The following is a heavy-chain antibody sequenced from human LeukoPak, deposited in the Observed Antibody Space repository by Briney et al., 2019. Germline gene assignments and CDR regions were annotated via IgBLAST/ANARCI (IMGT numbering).Heavy chain of an antibody. J-gene: IGHJ4*02. V-gene: IGHV5-51*01. CDR2: IYPGDSDT. CDR1: GYSFTSYW. Sequence: LGESLKISCKGSGYSFTSYWIGGVRQMPGKGLEWMGIIYPGDSDTRYSPSFQGQVTISADKSISTAYLQWSSLKASDTAIYYCARPGVRGHGYNWDFDYWGQGTLVTVSS. CDR3: ARPGVRGHGYNWDFDY. D-gene: IGHD5-24*01.